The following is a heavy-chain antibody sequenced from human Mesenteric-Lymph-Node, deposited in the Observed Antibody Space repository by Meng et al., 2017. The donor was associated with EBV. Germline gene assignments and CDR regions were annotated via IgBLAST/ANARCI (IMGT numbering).Heavy chain of an antibody. Sequence: QVQLQQGGAGLLKPSETLSLPCDVYGDSFSAYYWRWIRQPPGRGLEWIGDVIHSGNTSYSPSLKSRVTISVDTSKRQFSLKLRSMTAADTAVYYCATGWGKANYWGQGTLVTVSS. J-gene: IGHJ4*02. D-gene: IGHD3-16*01. CDR3: ATGWGKANY. CDR2: VIHSGNT. V-gene: IGHV4-34*12. CDR1: GDSFSAYY.